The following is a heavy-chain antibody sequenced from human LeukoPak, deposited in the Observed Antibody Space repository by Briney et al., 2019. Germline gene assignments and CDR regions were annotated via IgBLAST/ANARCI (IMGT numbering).Heavy chain of an antibody. CDR3: ARVYSGYDCGY. D-gene: IGHD5-12*01. Sequence: ASVMVSCKASGYTFTSYYMHWVRQAPGQGLEWVGIINPSVGSTSYAQKFQGRVTMTRDTSTSTVYMELSSLRSEDTAVYYCARVYSGYDCGYWGQGTLVTVSS. CDR2: INPSVGST. CDR1: GYTFTSYY. V-gene: IGHV1-46*01. J-gene: IGHJ4*02.